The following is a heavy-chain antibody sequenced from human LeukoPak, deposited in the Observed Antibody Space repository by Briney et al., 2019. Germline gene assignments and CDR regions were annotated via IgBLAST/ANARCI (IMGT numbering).Heavy chain of an antibody. CDR1: GFTFSDYY. D-gene: IGHD6-6*01. Sequence: KPGGSLRLSCAASGFTFSDYYMSWIRQAPGKGLGWVSYISSSGSTIYYADSVKGRFTISRDNAKNSLYLQMNSLRAEDTAVYYCARAARPYYYYYYMDVWGKGTTVTVSS. CDR3: ARAARPYYYYYYMDV. J-gene: IGHJ6*03. V-gene: IGHV3-11*01. CDR2: ISSSGSTI.